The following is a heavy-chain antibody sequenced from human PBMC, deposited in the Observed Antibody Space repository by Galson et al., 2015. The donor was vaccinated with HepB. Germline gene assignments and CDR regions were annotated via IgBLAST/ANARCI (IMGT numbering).Heavy chain of an antibody. CDR1: GFTFSSSA. V-gene: IGHV3-21*01. CDR2: VSTTSAYI. CDR3: ARVSSPAPGWHHDY. Sequence: SLRLSCAASGFTFSSSAMNWVRQAPGKGLEWVSSVSTTSAYIYYADSVKGRFTISRDNAKNSMCLQMNSLRAEDTAVYYCARVSSPAPGWHHDYWGQGTLVTVSP. D-gene: IGHD2-2*01. J-gene: IGHJ4*02.